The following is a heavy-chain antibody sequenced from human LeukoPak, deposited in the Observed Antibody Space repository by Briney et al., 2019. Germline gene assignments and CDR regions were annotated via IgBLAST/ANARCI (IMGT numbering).Heavy chain of an antibody. CDR2: ISYDGSNK. D-gene: IGHD3-10*01. CDR1: GFTFSNYG. J-gene: IGHJ6*02. CDR3: AKDLPQRIPYYYGSGYGMDV. Sequence: GGSLRLSCAASGFTFSNYGMHWVRQAPGKGLEWVTVISYDGSNKYDADSVKGRFTISRDNSKSTLYLQMQSLRAEDTAVYYCAKDLPQRIPYYYGSGYGMDVWGQGTTVTVSS. V-gene: IGHV3-30*18.